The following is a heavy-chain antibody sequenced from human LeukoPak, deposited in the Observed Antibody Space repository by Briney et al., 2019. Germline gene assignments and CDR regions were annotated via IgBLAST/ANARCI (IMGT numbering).Heavy chain of an antibody. D-gene: IGHD3-22*01. CDR2: ISGSGGST. V-gene: IGHV3-23*01. J-gene: IGHJ4*02. CDR1: GCTFSSYA. CDR3: ATQYYYDSSGYPYYFDY. Sequence: GGSLRLSCAASGCTFSSYAMSWVRQAPGKGLEWVSAISGSGGSTYYADSVKGRFTISRDNSKNTLYLQMNSLRAEDTAVYYCATQYYYDSSGYPYYFDYWGQGTLVTVSS.